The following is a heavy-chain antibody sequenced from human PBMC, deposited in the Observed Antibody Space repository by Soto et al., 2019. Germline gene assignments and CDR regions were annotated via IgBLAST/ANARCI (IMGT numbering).Heavy chain of an antibody. CDR3: ARESEDLPSNFDY. Sequence: GGSLRLSCAASGFTFTGYSMNWVRQAPGRGLEWVSSISSTTNYIYYADSMKGRFTISRDNAKNPLYLEMTSLRDEDTAVYYCARESEDLPSNFDYWGQGTLVTVSS. CDR1: GFTFTGYS. CDR2: ISSTTNYI. J-gene: IGHJ4*02. V-gene: IGHV3-21*06.